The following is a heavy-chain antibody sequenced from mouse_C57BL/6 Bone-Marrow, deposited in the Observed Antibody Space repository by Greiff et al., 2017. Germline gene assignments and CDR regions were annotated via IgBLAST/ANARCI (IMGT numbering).Heavy chain of an antibody. D-gene: IGHD2-3*01. CDR3: ARRRDGYYAWFAY. J-gene: IGHJ3*01. Sequence: VQGVESGAELARPGASVKLSCKASGYTFTSYGISWVKQRTGQGLEWIGEIYPRSGNTYYNEKFKGKATLTADKSSSTAYMELRSLTSEDSAVYFCARRRDGYYAWFAYWGQGTLVTVSA. V-gene: IGHV1-81*01. CDR1: GYTFTSYG. CDR2: IYPRSGNT.